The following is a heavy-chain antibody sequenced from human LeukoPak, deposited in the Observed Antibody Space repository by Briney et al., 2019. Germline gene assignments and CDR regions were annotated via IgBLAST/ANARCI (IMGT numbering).Heavy chain of an antibody. CDR3: ARSRVCSSTSCYEKYYYMDV. J-gene: IGHJ6*03. D-gene: IGHD2-2*01. CDR1: GGSFSGYY. CDR2: INHSGST. V-gene: IGHV4-34*01. Sequence: PSETLSLTCAVYGGSFSGYYWSWIRQPPGKGLEWIGEINHSGSTNYNPSLKSRVTISVDTSKNQFSLKLSSVTAADTAVYYCARSRVCSSTSCYEKYYYMDVWGKGTTVTVSS.